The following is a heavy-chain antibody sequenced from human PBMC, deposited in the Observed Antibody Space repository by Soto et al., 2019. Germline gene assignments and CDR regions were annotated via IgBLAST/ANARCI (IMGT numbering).Heavy chain of an antibody. J-gene: IGHJ4*02. CDR2: IYDSGST. Sequence: PSETLSLTCTVSGGSISNYYWSWVRQPPGKGLEWIGYIYDSGSTNYNPSLKSRVTISVDTSKNQFSLKLSSVTAADTAVYYCARDNGYSYGYTLDHWGQGTLVTVSS. D-gene: IGHD5-18*01. CDR3: ARDNGYSYGYTLDH. CDR1: GGSISNYY. V-gene: IGHV4-59*01.